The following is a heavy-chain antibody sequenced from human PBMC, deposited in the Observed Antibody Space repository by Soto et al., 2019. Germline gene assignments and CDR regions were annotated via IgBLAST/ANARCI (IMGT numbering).Heavy chain of an antibody. V-gene: IGHV4-59*01. J-gene: IGHJ4*02. D-gene: IGHD3-3*01. CDR1: GGSISSYY. CDR3: ARVSPDFWSGYHPPSYYFDY. CDR2: IYYSGST. Sequence: SETLSLTCTVSGGSISSYYWSWIRQPPGKGLEWIGYIYYSGSTNYNPSLKSRVTISVDTSKNQFSLKLSSVTAADTAVYYCARVSPDFWSGYHPPSYYFDYWGQGTLVTVSS.